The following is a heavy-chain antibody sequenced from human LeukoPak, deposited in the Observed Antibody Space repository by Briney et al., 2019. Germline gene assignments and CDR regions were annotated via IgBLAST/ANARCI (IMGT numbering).Heavy chain of an antibody. Sequence: SETLSLTCTVSGGSISSYYWSWIRQPAGKRLEWIGRIYTSGSTNYNPSLKSRVTMSVDTFKNQFSLKLSSVTAADTAVYYCARSYNWNYYYYYMDVWGKGTTVTVSS. D-gene: IGHD1-20*01. CDR2: IYTSGST. CDR1: GGSISSYY. V-gene: IGHV4-4*07. CDR3: ARSYNWNYYYYYMDV. J-gene: IGHJ6*03.